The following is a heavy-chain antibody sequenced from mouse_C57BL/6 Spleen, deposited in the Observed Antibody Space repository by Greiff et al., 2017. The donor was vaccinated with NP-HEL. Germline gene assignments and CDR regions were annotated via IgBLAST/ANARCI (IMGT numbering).Heavy chain of an antibody. CDR1: GFNIKDYY. J-gene: IGHJ4*01. D-gene: IGHD1-1*01. Sequence: VQLKQSGAELVRPGASVKLSCTASGFNIKDYYMHWVKQRPEQGLEWIGRIDPEDGDTEYAPKFQGKATMTADTSSNTAYLQLSSLTSEDTAVYYCTTPTVVATGAMDYWGQGTSVTVSS. CDR2: IDPEDGDT. V-gene: IGHV14-1*01. CDR3: TTPTVVATGAMDY.